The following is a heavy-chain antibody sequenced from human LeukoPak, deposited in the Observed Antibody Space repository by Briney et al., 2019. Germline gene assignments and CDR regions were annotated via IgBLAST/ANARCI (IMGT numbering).Heavy chain of an antibody. CDR1: GFTFSSYS. Sequence: PGGSLRLSCAASGFTFSSYSMNWVRQAPGKGLEWVSYISSSSSTIYYADSVKGRFTISRDSAKNSLYLQMNSLRAEDTAVYYCARVGIGLAVAGDDAFDIWGQGTMVTVSS. D-gene: IGHD6-19*01. J-gene: IGHJ3*02. CDR2: ISSSSSTI. V-gene: IGHV3-48*04. CDR3: ARVGIGLAVAGDDAFDI.